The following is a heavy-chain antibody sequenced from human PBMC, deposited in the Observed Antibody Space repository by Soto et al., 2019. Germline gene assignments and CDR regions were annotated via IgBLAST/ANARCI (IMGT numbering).Heavy chain of an antibody. CDR3: ARDQAATHYYYYGMDV. V-gene: IGHV4-31*03. Sequence: SETLSLTCTVSGGSISSGGYYWSWIRQHPGKGLEWIGYIYYSGSTYYNTSLKSRVTISVDTSKKQFSLKLSSVTAADTALYYCARDQAATHYYYYGMDVWGQGTTVTVSS. J-gene: IGHJ6*02. CDR2: IYYSGST. CDR1: GGSISSGGYY. D-gene: IGHD2-15*01.